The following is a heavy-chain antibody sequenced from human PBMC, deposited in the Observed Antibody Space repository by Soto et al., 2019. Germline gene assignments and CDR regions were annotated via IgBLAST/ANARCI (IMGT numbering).Heavy chain of an antibody. Sequence: QVQLVQSGAEVKKPGASVKVSCKASGYTFTSYDINWVRQATGQGLEWMGWMNPNSGNTGDAQKFQGRVTMDSNTTISTAHMELSSLRSEDTDVYCGAREKSSWYDYWGQGTLVTVSS. CDR1: GYTFTSYD. CDR2: MNPNSGNT. V-gene: IGHV1-8*01. J-gene: IGHJ4*02. D-gene: IGHD6-13*01. CDR3: AREKSSWYDY.